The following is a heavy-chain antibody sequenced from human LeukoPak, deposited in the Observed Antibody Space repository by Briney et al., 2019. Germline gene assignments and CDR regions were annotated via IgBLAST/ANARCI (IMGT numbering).Heavy chain of an antibody. CDR1: GFTLTPFW. Sequence: PGGSLRLACVAAGFTLTPFWMHSVRQAPGKGLVWVSHINSDESSRTYADSVKGRFTISRDNAKNTLYLQMSSLRAEDTAVYYCARDRGSPDSFDIWGQGTMVTVSS. V-gene: IGHV3-74*01. D-gene: IGHD3-10*01. CDR3: ARDRGSPDSFDI. J-gene: IGHJ3*02. CDR2: INSDESSR.